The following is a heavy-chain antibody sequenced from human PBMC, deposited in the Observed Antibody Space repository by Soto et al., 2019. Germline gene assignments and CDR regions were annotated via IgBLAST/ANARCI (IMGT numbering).Heavy chain of an antibody. CDR1: GGCISSYY. V-gene: IGHV4-59*01. CDR2: IYYSGST. D-gene: IGHD2-8*01. J-gene: IGHJ6*02. Sequence: SETLSLTCTVSGGCISSYYWSWIRQPPGKGLEWIGYIYYSGSTNYNPSLKSRVTISVDTSKNQFSLKLSSVTAADTAVYYCARGHTGAATNQGDVWGQEKYGMDVWGQGTTVTVSS. CDR3: ARGHTGAATNQGDVWGQEKYGMDV.